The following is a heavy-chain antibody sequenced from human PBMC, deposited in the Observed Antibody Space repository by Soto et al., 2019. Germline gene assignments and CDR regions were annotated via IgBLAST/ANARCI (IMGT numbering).Heavy chain of an antibody. CDR3: ARHGGTFDP. J-gene: IGHJ5*02. Sequence: SETLSLTCTVSGGSISSYYWSWIRQPPGEGLEWIGYVSTIGSTDFNPSLKSRVTISVDTSKNQVSLKLRSVTAADTAVYFCARHGGTFDPWGQGTLVTVSS. CDR2: VSTIGST. D-gene: IGHD3-16*01. V-gene: IGHV4-59*08. CDR1: GGSISSYY.